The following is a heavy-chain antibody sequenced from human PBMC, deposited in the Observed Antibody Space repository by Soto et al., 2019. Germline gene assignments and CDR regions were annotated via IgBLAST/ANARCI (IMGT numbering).Heavy chain of an antibody. Sequence: PGGSLRLSCAASGFTFSSYNMNWVRQAPGKGLEWVSYISSTGTYTNYADSVKGRFTISRDNAKHSLYLQMNSLRAEDTAVYYCARGGDYYETSGDYGAFDIWGQGTMVTVSS. V-gene: IGHV3-21*05. CDR2: ISSTGTYT. CDR1: GFTFSSYN. CDR3: ARGGDYYETSGDYGAFDI. D-gene: IGHD3-22*01. J-gene: IGHJ3*02.